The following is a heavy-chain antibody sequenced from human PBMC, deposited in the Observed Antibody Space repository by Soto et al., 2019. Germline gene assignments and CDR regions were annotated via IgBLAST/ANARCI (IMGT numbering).Heavy chain of an antibody. CDR1: GFTFSDYY. CDR2: MSSSGVTV. V-gene: IGHV3-11*01. J-gene: IGHJ6*02. CDR3: ARNTISEAGADYYGLDV. D-gene: IGHD6-13*01. Sequence: GGSLRLSCAGSGFTFSDYYMSWIRQAPGQGLEWVSYMSSSGVTVFYADSVKGRFTISRDNAKNSLYLQMYSLRAEDSAVYYCARNTISEAGADYYGLDVWGQGNTVTVSS.